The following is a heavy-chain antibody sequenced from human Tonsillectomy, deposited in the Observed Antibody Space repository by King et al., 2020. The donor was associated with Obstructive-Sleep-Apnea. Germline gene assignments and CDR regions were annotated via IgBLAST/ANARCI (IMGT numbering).Heavy chain of an antibody. CDR1: GYSISSGYY. Sequence: QVQLQESGPGLVKPSETLALTCPVSGYSISSGYYWGWIRQPPGKGLEWIGNIFYNGSTNSNPSLKSRVTLSVDTSKNQFSLKLSSVTAADTAVYYCARDWGDTFDYWGHGTLVTVSS. V-gene: IGHV4-38-2*02. CDR2: IFYNGST. CDR3: ARDWGDTFDY. D-gene: IGHD1-26*01. J-gene: IGHJ4*01.